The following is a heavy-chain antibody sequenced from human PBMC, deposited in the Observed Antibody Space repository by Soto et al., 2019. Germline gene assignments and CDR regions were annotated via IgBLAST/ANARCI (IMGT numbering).Heavy chain of an antibody. Sequence: QVQLVESGGGVVQPGRSLRLSCAASGFTFSSYAMHWVRQAPGKGLEWVAVISYDGSNKYYADSVKGRFTISRDNSKNTLYLQMNSLRAEDTAVYYCASQSGSYNDRWGRGTLVTVSS. V-gene: IGHV3-30-3*01. J-gene: IGHJ2*01. CDR3: ASQSGSYNDR. CDR2: ISYDGSNK. D-gene: IGHD1-26*01. CDR1: GFTFSSYA.